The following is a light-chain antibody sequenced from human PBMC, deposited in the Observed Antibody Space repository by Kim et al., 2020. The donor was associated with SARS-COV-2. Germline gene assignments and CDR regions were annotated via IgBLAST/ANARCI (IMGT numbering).Light chain of an antibody. CDR2: DAS. J-gene: IGKJ2*01. CDR3: QQRSNWPPYT. Sequence: EIVLTQSPAPLSLSPGERATLSCRASQSVSSYLAWYQQKPGQAPRLLIYDASNRATGIPARFCGSGSETDFTLTISSLEPEDFAVYYCQQRSNWPPYTFGQGTKLEI. CDR1: QSVSSY. V-gene: IGKV3-11*01.